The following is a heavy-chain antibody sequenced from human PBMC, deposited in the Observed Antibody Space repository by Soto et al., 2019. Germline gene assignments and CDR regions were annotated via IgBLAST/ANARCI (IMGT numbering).Heavy chain of an antibody. CDR3: VKPYSRNDLGALDI. J-gene: IGHJ3*02. CDR1: GYSFTSYW. D-gene: IGHD6-13*01. CDR2: IYPGDSDT. V-gene: IGHV5-51*01. Sequence: GESLKISCKGSGYSFTSYWIGWVRQMSGKGLEWMGIIYPGDSDTRYSPSFQGQVTISADKSISTAYLQWSSLKASDTAMYYWVKPYSRNDLGALDIWGQGTMVTVSS.